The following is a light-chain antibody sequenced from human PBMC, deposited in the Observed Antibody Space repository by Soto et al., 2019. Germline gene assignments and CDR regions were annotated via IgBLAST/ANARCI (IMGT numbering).Light chain of an antibody. J-gene: IGLJ1*01. V-gene: IGLV2-14*03. Sequence: QSVLTQPASVSGSPGQSIPISCNGTSSDVGGYNYVSWYQHHPGKAPKLLIYDVSNRPSVISNRFSGSKSDNTASLTISGLHPEDEADYYCSSYTTSNTRQIVFGTGTKVTVL. CDR3: SSYTTSNTRQIV. CDR1: SSDVGGYNY. CDR2: DVS.